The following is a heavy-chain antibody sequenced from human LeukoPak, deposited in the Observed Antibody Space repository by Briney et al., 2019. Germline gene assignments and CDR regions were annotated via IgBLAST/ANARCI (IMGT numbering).Heavy chain of an antibody. D-gene: IGHD6-19*01. Sequence: GGSLRPSCAASGFTFDDYGMSWVRQAPGKGREWVSGINWNVGSTGYANSVKGRFTISIDNAKISLYLQMNSRRAEDTALYYCARDLVAVAGTLRFDPWGQGTLVTVSS. V-gene: IGHV3-20*04. CDR3: ARDLVAVAGTLRFDP. CDR1: GFTFDDYG. J-gene: IGHJ5*02. CDR2: INWNVGST.